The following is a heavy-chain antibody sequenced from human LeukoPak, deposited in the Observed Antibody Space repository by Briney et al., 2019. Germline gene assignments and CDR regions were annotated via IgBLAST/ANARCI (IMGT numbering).Heavy chain of an antibody. CDR3: AKQSLLLRGPLLIYYFDF. CDR1: GFNFQRYG. Sequence: GGSLRLSCVASGFNFQRYGMGWVRQAPGKGLEWVSATSGSADSTHYADSVKGRFTISRDNSKNTLYLQMNSLRAEDTAIYYCAKQSLLLRGPLLIYYFDFWGQGTLVTVSS. D-gene: IGHD3-10*01. J-gene: IGHJ4*02. CDR2: TSGSADST. V-gene: IGHV3-23*01.